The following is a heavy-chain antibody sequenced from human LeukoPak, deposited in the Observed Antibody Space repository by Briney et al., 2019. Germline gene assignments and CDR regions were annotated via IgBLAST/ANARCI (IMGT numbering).Heavy chain of an antibody. CDR3: ARGRYYYDFWSGYYTKNWFDP. CDR1: GGSISSGSYY. Sequence: SQTLSLTCTVSGGSISSGSYYWSWIRQPAGKGLEWIGRIYTSGSTNYNPSLKSRVTISVDTSENQFSLKLSSVTAADTAVYYCARGRYYYDFWSGYYTKNWFDPWGQGTLVTVSS. V-gene: IGHV4-61*02. CDR2: IYTSGST. J-gene: IGHJ5*02. D-gene: IGHD3-3*01.